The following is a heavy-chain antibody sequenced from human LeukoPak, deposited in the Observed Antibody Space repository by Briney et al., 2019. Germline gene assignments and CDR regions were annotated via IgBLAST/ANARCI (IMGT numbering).Heavy chain of an antibody. Sequence: GGSLRLSCAASGFTFSRYSMNWVRQAPGKGLEWVSYISSSSRTKYYADSVKGRFTISRDNNKNMVYLQMNSLRAEDTAVYYCAADYYDSSGYSTFDYWGQGTLVTVSS. CDR3: AADYYDSSGYSTFDY. J-gene: IGHJ4*02. D-gene: IGHD3-22*01. CDR1: GFTFSRYS. V-gene: IGHV3-48*01. CDR2: ISSSSRTK.